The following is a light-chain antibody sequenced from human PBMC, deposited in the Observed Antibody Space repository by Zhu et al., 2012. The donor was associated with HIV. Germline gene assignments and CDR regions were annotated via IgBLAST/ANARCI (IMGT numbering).Light chain of an antibody. V-gene: IGKV3-20*01. J-gene: IGKJ2*01. CDR2: GSS. Sequence: EIVLTQSPGTLSLSPGERATLSCRASQSFSRSHLAWYQQKPGQAPRLLMYGSSSRTPGIPDRFSGSGSGTDFTLTISRVEPEDFAVYYCQQYGTPPYTFAQGTRVEI. CDR1: QSFSRSH. CDR3: QQYGTPPYT.